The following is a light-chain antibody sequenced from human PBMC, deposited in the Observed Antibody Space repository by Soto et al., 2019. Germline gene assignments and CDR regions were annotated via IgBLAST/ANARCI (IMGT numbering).Light chain of an antibody. CDR1: SSDVGGYNY. CDR2: DVS. J-gene: IGLJ2*01. CDR3: SSYTCWSTRTPVI. V-gene: IGLV2-14*01. Sequence: QSALTQPASVSGSPGQSITISCTGTSSDVGGYNYVSWYQQHPGKAPKLMIYDVSNRHSGVSNRFSGSKSGNTASLTISGLQGEEEDDYDGSSYTCWSTRTPVIFGGGTKVTVL.